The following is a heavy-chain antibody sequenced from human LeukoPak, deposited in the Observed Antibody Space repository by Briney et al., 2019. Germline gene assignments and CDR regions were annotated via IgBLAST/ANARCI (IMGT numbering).Heavy chain of an antibody. CDR1: GFTFSSYA. D-gene: IGHD2-21*02. J-gene: IGHJ4*02. CDR2: ISHDGSNK. Sequence: GGSLRLSCAASGFTFSSYAMHWVRQAPGKGLEWVAVISHDGSNKYYADSVKGRFTISRDNSKNTLYLQMNSLRAEDTAVYYRARDHCGGDCYYQSFDYWGQGTLVTVSS. V-gene: IGHV3-30-3*01. CDR3: ARDHCGGDCYYQSFDY.